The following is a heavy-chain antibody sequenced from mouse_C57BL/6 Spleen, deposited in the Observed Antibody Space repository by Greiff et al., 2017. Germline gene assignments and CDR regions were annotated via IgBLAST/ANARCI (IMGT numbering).Heavy chain of an antibody. CDR3: ARRGAQATLDYAMDY. Sequence: QVQLQQPGAELVMPGASVKLSCKASGYTFTSYWMHWVKQRPGQGLEWIGEIDPSDSYTNYNQKFKGKSPLTVDNSSSSSYMQLSSLTSEDSAVYYCARRGAQATLDYAMDYWGQGTSVTVSS. CDR2: IDPSDSYT. V-gene: IGHV1-69*01. CDR1: GYTFTSYW. D-gene: IGHD3-2*02. J-gene: IGHJ4*01.